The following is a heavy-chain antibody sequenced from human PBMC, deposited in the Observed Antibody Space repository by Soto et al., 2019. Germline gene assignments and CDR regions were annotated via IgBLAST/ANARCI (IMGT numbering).Heavy chain of an antibody. CDR3: ARTLKGGDSSSWYIPSGMDV. D-gene: IGHD6-13*01. CDR1: GGSISSYY. CDR2: IYYSGST. V-gene: IGHV4-59*01. Sequence: SETLSLTCTVSGGSISSYYWSWIRQPPGKGLDWIGYIYYSGSTNYNPSLKSRVTISVDTSKNQFSLKLSSVTAADTAVYYCARTLKGGDSSSWYIPSGMDVWGQGTTVTVSS. J-gene: IGHJ6*02.